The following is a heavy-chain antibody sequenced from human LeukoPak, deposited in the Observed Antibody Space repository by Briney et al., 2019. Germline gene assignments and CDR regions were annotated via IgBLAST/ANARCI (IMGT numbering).Heavy chain of an antibody. V-gene: IGHV3-7*01. D-gene: IGHD6-13*01. CDR1: GFIFNTHW. J-gene: IGHJ4*02. CDR3: ARDGVAPGVYFDY. CDR2: INQDGSET. Sequence: GGSLRLSCGVSGFIFNTHWTSWVRQAPGKGPEWVANINQDGSETYYVDSVKGRFTISRDNAQNSLYLTMNSLRAEDTAVYYCARDGVAPGVYFDYWGQGALVTVSS.